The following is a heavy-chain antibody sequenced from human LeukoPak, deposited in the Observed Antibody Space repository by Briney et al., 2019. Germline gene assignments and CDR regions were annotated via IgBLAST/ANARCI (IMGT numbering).Heavy chain of an antibody. CDR1: RFSFSNHS. Sequence: TGGSLRLSCAASRFSFSNHSMNWVRQAPGKGLEWVSYISNSGSAKHYAASVKGRFTISRGNGKNSLYLQMNSLRAEDTAVYYCARMSGSRLPGNWGQGTLVTVSS. CDR3: ARMSGSRLPGN. J-gene: IGHJ4*02. D-gene: IGHD3-3*01. V-gene: IGHV3-48*01. CDR2: ISNSGSAK.